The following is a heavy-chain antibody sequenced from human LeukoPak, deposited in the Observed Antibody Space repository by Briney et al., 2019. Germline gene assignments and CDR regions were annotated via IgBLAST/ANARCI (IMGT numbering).Heavy chain of an antibody. J-gene: IGHJ6*03. Sequence: PGGSMRLSCAASGFTFIKYSINWVRQAPGKGLEWVSSISSSSSYIFYAESVKGRFTISRDNAKNSLYLEMNSLRAEDTAVYYCARARIAARRHYYYYMDVWGKGTTVTVSS. CDR1: GFTFIKYS. CDR2: ISSSSSYI. V-gene: IGHV3-21*01. CDR3: ARARIAARRHYYYYMDV. D-gene: IGHD6-6*01.